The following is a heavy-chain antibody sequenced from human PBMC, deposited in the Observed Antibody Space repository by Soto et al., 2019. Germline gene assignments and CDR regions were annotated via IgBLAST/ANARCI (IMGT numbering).Heavy chain of an antibody. V-gene: IGHV1-18*04. J-gene: IGHJ5*02. CDR3: ARDGDYYYGSGSPGWFDP. CDR2: ISAYNGNT. CDR1: GYTFTSYG. D-gene: IGHD3-10*01. Sequence: ASVKVSCKASGYTFTSYGISWVRQAPGQGLEWMGWISAYNGNTNYAQKLQGRVTMTTDTSTSTVYMELRSLRSDDTAVYYCARDGDYYYGSGSPGWFDPWGQGTLVTVSS.